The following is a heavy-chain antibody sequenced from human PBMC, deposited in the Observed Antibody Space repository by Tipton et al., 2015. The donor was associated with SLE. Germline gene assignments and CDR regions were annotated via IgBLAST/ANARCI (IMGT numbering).Heavy chain of an antibody. CDR3: ARMRSRHFDY. V-gene: IGHV4-4*08. Sequence: GLVKPSETLSLTCTVSGGSITSHYWSWIRQPPGKGLEWIAYLYTSGTTNYNPSLKSRVTIAVDTSKNQFSLKVRSVTAADTAVYYCARMRSRHFDYWGQGTLVTVSS. J-gene: IGHJ4*02. CDR1: GGSITSHY. CDR2: LYTSGTT.